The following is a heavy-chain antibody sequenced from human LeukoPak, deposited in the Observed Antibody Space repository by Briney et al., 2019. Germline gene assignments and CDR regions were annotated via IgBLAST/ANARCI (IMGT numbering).Heavy chain of an antibody. CDR1: GGTFISYA. V-gene: IGHV1-69*01. J-gene: IGHJ4*02. CDR3: ARDRIVGATSQFDY. CDR2: IIPIFGTA. D-gene: IGHD1-26*01. Sequence: GSSVKVSCKASGGTFISYAISWVRQAPGQGLEWMGGIIPIFGTANYAQKFQGRVTITADESTSTAYMELSSLRSEDTAVYYCARDRIVGATSQFDYWGQGTLVTVSS.